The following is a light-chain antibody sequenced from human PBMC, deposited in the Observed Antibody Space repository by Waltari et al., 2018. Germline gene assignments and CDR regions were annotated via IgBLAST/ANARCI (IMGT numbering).Light chain of an antibody. J-gene: IGLJ7*01. CDR2: ENS. Sequence: QSVLTQPPSVSAAPGQRVTISCSGGSSNIGNNDVSRYRQFPGTAPKLLIYENSDRPSGIPGRFSGSKSGTSATLDITGLQAGDEADYYCGTWDSSLSGAVFGGGTHLTVL. CDR3: GTWDSSLSGAV. V-gene: IGLV1-51*02. CDR1: SSNIGNND.